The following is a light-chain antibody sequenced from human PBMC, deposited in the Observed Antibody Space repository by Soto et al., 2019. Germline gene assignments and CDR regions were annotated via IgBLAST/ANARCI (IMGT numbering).Light chain of an antibody. J-gene: IGLJ1*01. CDR2: GNR. CDR1: CSNIGAGYD. Sequence: QSVLRQPPSVSGAPGQRVTISCTGSCSNIGAGYDVHWYHQLPGTAPKLLVSGNRNRPSGVPDRFSGSKSGTSASLAITGLQAEDEADYSCLSYDDSLSGPFYVFGTWTMGTAL. V-gene: IGLV1-40*01. CDR3: LSYDDSLSGPFYV.